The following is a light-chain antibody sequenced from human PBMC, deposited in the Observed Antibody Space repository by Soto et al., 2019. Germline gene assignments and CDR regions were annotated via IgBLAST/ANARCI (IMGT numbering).Light chain of an antibody. V-gene: IGLV2-14*01. CDR1: NSDFGNYNY. CDR2: EVS. Sequence: QSVLTQPASVSGSPGQSITISCTGTNSDFGNYNYVSWYQHHPGKAPKLLIYEVSSRPSGVSNRFSGSKSGNTASLTISGLQAEDEADYYCSSYTNTNTWVFGGGTKLTVL. J-gene: IGLJ3*02. CDR3: SSYTNTNTWV.